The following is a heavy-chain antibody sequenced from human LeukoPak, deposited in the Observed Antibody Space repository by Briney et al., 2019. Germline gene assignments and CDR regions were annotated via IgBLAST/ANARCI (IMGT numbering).Heavy chain of an antibody. CDR2: MNPNSGNT. V-gene: IGHV1-8*01. Sequence: ASVKVSCKASGYTFTSYDMNWVRQATGQGLEWMGWMNPNSGNTGYAQKFQGRVTMTRKTSISTAYMELSSLRSEDTAVYYCARDYGDYEFYYYGMDVWGQGTTVTVSS. CDR1: GYTFTSYD. D-gene: IGHD4-17*01. J-gene: IGHJ6*02. CDR3: ARDYGDYEFYYYGMDV.